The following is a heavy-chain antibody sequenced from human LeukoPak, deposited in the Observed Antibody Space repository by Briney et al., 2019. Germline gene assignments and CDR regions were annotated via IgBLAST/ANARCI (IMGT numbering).Heavy chain of an antibody. V-gene: IGHV1-69*04. Sequence: ASVKVSCKASGGTFSSYAISWVRQAPGQGLEWTGRIIPIFGIANYAQKFQGRVTITADKSTSTAYMELSSLRSEDTAVYYCATNYYDSSGYYGYFDYWGQGTLVTVSS. J-gene: IGHJ4*02. CDR3: ATNYYDSSGYYGYFDY. D-gene: IGHD3-22*01. CDR2: IIPIFGIA. CDR1: GGTFSSYA.